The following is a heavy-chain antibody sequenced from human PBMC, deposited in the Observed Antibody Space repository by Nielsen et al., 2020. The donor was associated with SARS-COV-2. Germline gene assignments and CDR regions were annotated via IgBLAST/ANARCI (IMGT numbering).Heavy chain of an antibody. CDR2: ISSSSSYI. D-gene: IGHD2-2*02. V-gene: IGHV3-21*01. Sequence: GGSLRLSCAASGFTFSSYSMNWVRQAPGKGLEWVSSISSSSSYIYYADSVKGRFTISRDNAKNSLYLQMNSLRVEDTAVYYCARDEGVVVPAAIRDWGQGTLVTVSS. CDR1: GFTFSSYS. CDR3: ARDEGVVVPAAIRD. J-gene: IGHJ4*02.